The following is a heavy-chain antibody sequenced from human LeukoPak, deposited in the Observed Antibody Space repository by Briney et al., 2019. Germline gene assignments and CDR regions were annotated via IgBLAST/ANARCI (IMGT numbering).Heavy chain of an antibody. J-gene: IGHJ4*02. CDR3: ARDDGYDSSGYYYGYFEY. CDR2: INPNSGGT. V-gene: IGHV1-2*02. CDR1: GYTFTGYY. Sequence: ASVKVSCKASGYTFTGYYMHWVRQAPGQGLEWMGWINPNSGGTNYAQKFQGRVTMTRDTSTSTVYMELSSLRSEDTAVYYCARDDGYDSSGYYYGYFEYWGQGTLVTVSS. D-gene: IGHD3-22*01.